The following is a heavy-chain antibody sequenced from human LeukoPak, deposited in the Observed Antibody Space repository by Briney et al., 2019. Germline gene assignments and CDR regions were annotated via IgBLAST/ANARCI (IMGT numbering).Heavy chain of an antibody. CDR3: ARGIAVAGTDY. CDR2: ITSSSNFI. Sequence: GGSLRLSCVASGFTFSTYSMTWVRQAPGKGLEWVSSITSSSNFIYYADSVKGRFTISRDNAKNTLYLQMNTLRAEDTAMYYCARGIAVAGTDYWGQGTLVTVSS. D-gene: IGHD6-19*01. CDR1: GFTFSTYS. J-gene: IGHJ4*02. V-gene: IGHV3-21*01.